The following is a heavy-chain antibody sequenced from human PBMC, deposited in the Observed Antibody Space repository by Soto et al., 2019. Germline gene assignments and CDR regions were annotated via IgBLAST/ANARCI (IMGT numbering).Heavy chain of an antibody. D-gene: IGHD6-13*01. CDR1: GDSISNYY. J-gene: IGHJ3*02. CDR3: ARHLWVGTSWYLGALDI. V-gene: IGHV4-59*08. Sequence: QVQLQESDPGLVKPSETLSLTCTVSGDSISNYYWSWIRQPPGKGLEWIGYIYYSGSTHYNPSLNIRVTISVDTSKSQFSLNLSSVTAADTAVYYCARHLWVGTSWYLGALDIWGQGTMVTVSS. CDR2: IYYSGST.